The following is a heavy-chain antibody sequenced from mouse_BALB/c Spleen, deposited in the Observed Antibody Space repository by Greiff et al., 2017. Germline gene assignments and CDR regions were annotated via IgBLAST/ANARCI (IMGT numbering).Heavy chain of an antibody. V-gene: IGHV1-5*01. CDR1: GYSFTSYW. Sequence: VQLQQSGTVLARPGASVKMSCKASGYSFTSYWMHWVKQRPGQGLEWIGAIYPGNSDTSYNQKFKGKAKLTAVTSASTAYMELSSLTNEDSAVYYCTHGNYLDYWGQGTTLTVSS. D-gene: IGHD2-1*01. CDR3: THGNYLDY. J-gene: IGHJ2*01. CDR2: IYPGNSDT.